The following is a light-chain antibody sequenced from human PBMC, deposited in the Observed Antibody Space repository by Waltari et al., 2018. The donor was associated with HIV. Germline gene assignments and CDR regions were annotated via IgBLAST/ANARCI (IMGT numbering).Light chain of an antibody. CDR1: KLGDRY. J-gene: IGLJ2*01. CDR2: QNK. V-gene: IGLV3-1*01. Sequence: SYELTQPPSMSVSPGQTASITCSGDKLGDRYVCWYQQKPGQSPVFVIYQNKKRPSGFPERFSGSNSGNTGTLTISGTQAVDEADYYCQAWDSSTRGLFGGGTKLTVL. CDR3: QAWDSSTRGL.